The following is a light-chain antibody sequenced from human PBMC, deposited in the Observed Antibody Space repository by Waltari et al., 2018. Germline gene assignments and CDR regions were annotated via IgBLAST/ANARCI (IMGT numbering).Light chain of an antibody. CDR2: DVS. Sequence: QSALTQPAYVSGSPGQSITISCTGTSSDVGDYNYVSWYQRHPGKAPKLIIFDVSNRPSGVSNRFSGSKSGDTASLTISGLQAEDEADYYCSSYTSSSTYVVFGGGTKLTVL. J-gene: IGLJ2*01. V-gene: IGLV2-14*03. CDR1: SSDVGDYNY. CDR3: SSYTSSSTYVV.